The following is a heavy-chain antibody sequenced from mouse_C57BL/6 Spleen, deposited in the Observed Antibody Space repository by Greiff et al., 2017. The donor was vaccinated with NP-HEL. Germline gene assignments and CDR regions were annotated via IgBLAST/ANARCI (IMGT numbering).Heavy chain of an antibody. J-gene: IGHJ2*01. CDR3: ARDSDYDEGGRVDC. Sequence: EVQRVESGPGLVKPSQSLSLTCSVTGYSITSGYYWNWIRQFPGNKLEWMGYISYDGSNNYNPSLKNRISITRDTSKNQFFLKLNSVTTEDTATYYCARDSDYDEGGRVDCWGQGTTLTVSS. CDR1: GYSITSGYY. D-gene: IGHD2-4*01. V-gene: IGHV3-6*01. CDR2: ISYDGSN.